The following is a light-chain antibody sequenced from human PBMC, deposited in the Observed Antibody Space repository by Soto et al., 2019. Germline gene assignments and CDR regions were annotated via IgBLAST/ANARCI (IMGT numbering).Light chain of an antibody. Sequence: QSALTQPASVSGSPGQSITISCTGTSSDVGAYNFVSWYQQHPGKVPKLVIFDVSSRPSGVSDRFSGSKSGNTASLTISGLQAEDEGDYTSSSTHAFGSGTKLTVL. CDR1: SSDVGAYNF. CDR3: SSTHA. J-gene: IGLJ1*01. CDR2: DVS. V-gene: IGLV2-14*03.